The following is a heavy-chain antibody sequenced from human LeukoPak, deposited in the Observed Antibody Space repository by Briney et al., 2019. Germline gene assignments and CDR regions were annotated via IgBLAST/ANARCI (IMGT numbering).Heavy chain of an antibody. D-gene: IGHD1-26*01. Sequence: PGRPLRLSCAASGFTFSSYGMHWVRQAPGKGLEWVAVISYDGSNKYYADSVKGRFTISRDNSKNTLYLQTNSLRAEDTAVYYCAFTSGSYYYYYGMDVWGQGTTVTVSS. CDR2: ISYDGSNK. J-gene: IGHJ6*02. V-gene: IGHV3-30*03. CDR1: GFTFSSYG. CDR3: AFTSGSYYYYYGMDV.